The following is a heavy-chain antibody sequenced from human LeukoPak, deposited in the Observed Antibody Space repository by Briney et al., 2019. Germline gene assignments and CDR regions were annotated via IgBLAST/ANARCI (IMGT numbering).Heavy chain of an antibody. CDR2: IYTSGST. J-gene: IGHJ5*02. CDR3: AREGRGRRGYSGYVQTWFDP. D-gene: IGHD5-12*01. Sequence: SENVSFTSNGSGGAISIDYGGCRRQTAGKGLEWIGRIYTSGSTNYNPSLKSRVTMSVDTSKNQFSLKLSSVTAADTAVYYCAREGRGRRGYSGYVQTWFDPWGQGTLVTVSS. CDR1: GGAISIDY. V-gene: IGHV4-4*07.